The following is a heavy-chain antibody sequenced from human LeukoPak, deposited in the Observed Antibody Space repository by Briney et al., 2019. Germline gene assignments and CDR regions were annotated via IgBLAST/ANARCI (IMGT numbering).Heavy chain of an antibody. V-gene: IGHV1-2*02. CDR3: ARDPPEYYYDSSGYMVHYFDY. D-gene: IGHD3-22*01. J-gene: IGHJ4*02. CDR1: GYTFTCYY. Sequence: GASVKVSFKSSGYTFTCYYMHWVRQAPGQGLEWMGWINPNSGGTNYAQKFQGRVTMTRDTSISTAYMELSRLRYDETAVYYCARDPPEYYYDSSGYMVHYFDYWGQGTLVTVSS. CDR2: INPNSGGT.